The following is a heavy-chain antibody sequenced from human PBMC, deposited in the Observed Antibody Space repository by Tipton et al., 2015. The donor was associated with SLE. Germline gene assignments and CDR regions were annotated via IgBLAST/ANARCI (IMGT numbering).Heavy chain of an antibody. D-gene: IGHD3-10*01. J-gene: IGHJ4*02. Sequence: QSGAEVKKPGASVKVSCKASGYTFTSHHINWVRQDTGQGLEWLGWMNPNTGDTGYAQKIQGRVTMTTNTSIGTAFMELSSLTSEDTAVYFCARGLTYYSRSGSLSTRTHDDYWGQGTLVTVSS. CDR3: ARGLTYYSRSGSLSTRTHDDY. CDR1: GYTFTSHH. V-gene: IGHV1-8*01. CDR2: MNPNTGDT.